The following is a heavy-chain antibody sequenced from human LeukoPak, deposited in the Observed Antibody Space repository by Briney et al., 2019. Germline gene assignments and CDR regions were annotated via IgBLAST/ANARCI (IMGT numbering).Heavy chain of an antibody. Sequence: SVKVSCEASGGTFSSYAISWVRQAPGQGLEWMGRIIPIFGTANYAQTFQGRVTITTDESTSTAYMELSSLRSEDTAVYYCARERRGYDSSGYYQHWGQGTLVTVSS. CDR2: IIPIFGTA. J-gene: IGHJ1*01. CDR3: ARERRGYDSSGYYQH. V-gene: IGHV1-69*05. CDR1: GGTFSSYA. D-gene: IGHD3-22*01.